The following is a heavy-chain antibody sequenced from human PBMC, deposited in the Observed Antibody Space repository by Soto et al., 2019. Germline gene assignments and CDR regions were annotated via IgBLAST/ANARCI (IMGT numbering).Heavy chain of an antibody. V-gene: IGHV1-18*01. J-gene: IGHJ4*02. Sequence: QVKLVQSGAEVKKPGASVKVSCKASGYTFPSYGISWVRQAPGQGLEWMGWFSAYNGNTKNAQKLQGRVTMTTNTSASTADMELRSLRSDDTAVYYCAREPNYFDYWGQGTLVTVSS. CDR3: AREPNYFDY. CDR1: GYTFPSYG. CDR2: FSAYNGNT.